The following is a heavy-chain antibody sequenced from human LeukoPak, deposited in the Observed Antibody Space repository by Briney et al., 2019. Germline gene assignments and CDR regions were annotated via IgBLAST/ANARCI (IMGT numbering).Heavy chain of an antibody. CDR3: VRPLGSGSYLY. CDR1: GYTFTNYA. V-gene: IGHV1-3*01. Sequence: ASVKVSCKASGYTFTNYAMHWVRQAPGQRLQWMGWINAGNGNTYYSQNFQDRVTFTRDTSANTAYMELNSLRSEDTAVYYCVRPLGSGSYLYWGQGSLVTVSS. D-gene: IGHD3-10*01. CDR2: INAGNGNT. J-gene: IGHJ4*02.